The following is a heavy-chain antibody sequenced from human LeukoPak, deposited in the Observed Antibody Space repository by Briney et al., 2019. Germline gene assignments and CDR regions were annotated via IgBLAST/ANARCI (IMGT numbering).Heavy chain of an antibody. CDR3: ARSYDILTGYYQYYFDY. CDR1: GGSISSGDYY. V-gene: IGHV4-61*08. Sequence: SETLSLTCTVSGGSISSGDYYWSWIRQPPGKGLEWIGYIYYSGSTNYNPSLKSRVTISVDTSKNQFSLKLSSVTAADTAVYYCARSYDILTGYYQYYFDYWGQGTLVTVSS. D-gene: IGHD3-9*01. CDR2: IYYSGST. J-gene: IGHJ4*02.